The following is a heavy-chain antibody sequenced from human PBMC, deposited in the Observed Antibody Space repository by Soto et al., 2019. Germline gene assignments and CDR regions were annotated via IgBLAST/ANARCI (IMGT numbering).Heavy chain of an antibody. V-gene: IGHV1-69*01. CDR2: IIPIFGTA. J-gene: IGHJ4*02. CDR1: GGTFSSYA. D-gene: IGHD6-19*01. CDR3: ASIKAAVAGTFDY. Sequence: QVQLVQSGAEVKEPGSSVKVSCKASGGTFSSYAISWVRQAPGQGLEWMGGIIPIFGTASYAQKFQGRVTITADESTSTAYMELSSLRTEDTAVYYYASIKAAVAGTFDYWGQGTLVTVSS.